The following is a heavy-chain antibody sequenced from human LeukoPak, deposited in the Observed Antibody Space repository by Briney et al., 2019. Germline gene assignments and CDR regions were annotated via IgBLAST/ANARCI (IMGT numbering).Heavy chain of an antibody. Sequence: AETLSLTCTVSGVSISSYYWSWIRQPPGKGLEGMGYIYYRGSTNYNPSLKSRVTISGDTSKNHFSLNLSSVTAADTRVYYCARSYYYGPPSYGMHVWGQATTVTVPS. D-gene: IGHD3-10*01. CDR2: IYYRGST. J-gene: IGHJ6*02. CDR1: GVSISSYY. V-gene: IGHV4-59*08. CDR3: ARSYYYGPPSYGMHV.